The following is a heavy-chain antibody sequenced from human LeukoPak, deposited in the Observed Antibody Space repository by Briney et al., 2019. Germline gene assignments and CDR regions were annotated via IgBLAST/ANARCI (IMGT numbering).Heavy chain of an antibody. V-gene: IGHV1-18*04. CDR3: ARGDDYGDYWGLY. D-gene: IGHD4-17*01. CDR1: GYTFTNHY. CDR2: ISTYNGNT. Sequence: ASVKVSCKASGYTFTNHYIHWVRQAPGLGLEWMGWISTYNGNTNYAQKLQGRVTMTTDTSTSTAYMELRSLISDDAAVYYCARGDDYGDYWGLYWGQGTLVTVSS. J-gene: IGHJ4*02.